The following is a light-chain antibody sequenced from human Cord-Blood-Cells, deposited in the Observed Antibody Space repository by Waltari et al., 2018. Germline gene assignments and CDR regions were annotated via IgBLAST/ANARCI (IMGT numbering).Light chain of an antibody. Sequence: QSAMTQPASVSGSPGQSITISCTGTSSDVGGSNLLSWYQQHPGKAPKLMIYEGSKRSSGVSNRFSGSKSGNTASLTISVLQAEDEADYYCCSYAGSSTVVFGGGTKLTVL. J-gene: IGLJ2*01. CDR2: EGS. V-gene: IGLV2-23*01. CDR3: CSYAGSSTVV. CDR1: SSDVGGSNL.